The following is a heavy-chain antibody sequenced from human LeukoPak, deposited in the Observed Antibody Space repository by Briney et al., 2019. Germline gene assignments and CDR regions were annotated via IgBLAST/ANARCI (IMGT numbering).Heavy chain of an antibody. V-gene: IGHV1-2*02. Sequence: ASVKVSCKASGYTFTGYYMHWVRQASGQGLEWMGWINPNSGGTNYAQKFQGRVTMTRDTSISTAYMELSRLRSDDTAVYYCARFPYSSSGSWGQGTLVTVSS. D-gene: IGHD6-13*01. J-gene: IGHJ5*02. CDR2: INPNSGGT. CDR1: GYTFTGYY. CDR3: ARFPYSSSGS.